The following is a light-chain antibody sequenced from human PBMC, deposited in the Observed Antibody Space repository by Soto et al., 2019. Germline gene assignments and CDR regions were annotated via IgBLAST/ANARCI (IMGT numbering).Light chain of an antibody. CDR3: CSYAGSSTYV. CDR1: SSDVGSYNV. CDR2: EGS. J-gene: IGLJ1*01. V-gene: IGLV2-23*01. Sequence: QSALTQPASVSGPPGQSITISCTGTSSDVGSYNVVSWYQQHPDKAPKLMIYEGSKRPSGVSNRFSGSKSGNTASLTISGLQAEDEADYYCCSYAGSSTYVFGTGTKLTVL.